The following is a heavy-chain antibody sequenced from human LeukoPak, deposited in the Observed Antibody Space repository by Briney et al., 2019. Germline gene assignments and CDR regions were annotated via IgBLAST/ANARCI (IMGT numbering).Heavy chain of an antibody. CDR2: ISSSGSTI. CDR1: GFRFSDYY. V-gene: IGHV3-11*01. D-gene: IGHD3-22*01. CDR3: AREVARRYYYDSSGSTRSDY. Sequence: PGGSLRLSCVASGFRFSDYYMSWIRQAPGKGLEWVSYISSSGSTIYYADSVKGRFTISRDSAKNSLYLQMNSLRAEDTAVYYCAREVARRYYYDSSGSTRSDYWGQGTLVTVSS. J-gene: IGHJ4*02.